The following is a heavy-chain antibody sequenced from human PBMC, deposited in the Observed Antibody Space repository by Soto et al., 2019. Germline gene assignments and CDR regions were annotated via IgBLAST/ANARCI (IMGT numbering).Heavy chain of an antibody. CDR3: ARDDIGAPNAFDM. CDR1: GFTLSDHY. D-gene: IGHD2-15*01. J-gene: IGHJ3*02. Sequence: GGSLRLSCAGSGFTLSDHYIDWVRQAPGKGLEWVAVIINDGSEKNHADSVKDRFTISRDNSKNTLYLQMDSLRAGDTALYYCARDDIGAPNAFDMWGQGTMVTVSS. V-gene: IGHV3-30*03. CDR2: IINDGSEK.